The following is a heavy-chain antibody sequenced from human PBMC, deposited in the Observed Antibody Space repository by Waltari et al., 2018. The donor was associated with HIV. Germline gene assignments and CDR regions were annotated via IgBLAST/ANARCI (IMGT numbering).Heavy chain of an antibody. D-gene: IGHD3-16*01. V-gene: IGHV3-33*06. J-gene: IGHJ3*02. CDR3: VKERGPFNGFDI. Sequence: QVYLMESGGGVVQPGGSLKLSCAASGFTFSSYGMHWVRQAPGKGLGEGAGILSYGYNNFYADSVRGRFTFSRDNSKYTLSLQMNSLRAEDTALYYCVKERGPFNGFDIWGQGTMVTVSS. CDR2: ILSYGYNN. CDR1: GFTFSSYG.